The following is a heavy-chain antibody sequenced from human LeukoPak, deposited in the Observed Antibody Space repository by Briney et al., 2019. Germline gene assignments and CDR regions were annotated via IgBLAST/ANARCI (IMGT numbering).Heavy chain of an antibody. D-gene: IGHD6-19*01. J-gene: IGHJ4*02. CDR1: GFTFSTYS. CDR3: AKDVVPDSGWDLDY. Sequence: GGSLRLSCAASGFTFSTYSVTWVRQGPGKGLEWVSSIYPSGDSTFYADSVKGRFTISRDNSKNTLYLQMSSLRTEDTAIYYCAKDVVPDSGWDLDYWGQGTLVTVSS. CDR2: IYPSGDST. V-gene: IGHV3-23*01.